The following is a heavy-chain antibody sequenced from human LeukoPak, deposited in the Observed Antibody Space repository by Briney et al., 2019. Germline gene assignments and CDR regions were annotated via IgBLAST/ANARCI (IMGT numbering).Heavy chain of an antibody. CDR3: ARVRLRLGAYMDV. D-gene: IGHD4/OR15-4a*01. CDR1: GFTLSSYW. V-gene: IGHV3-74*01. Sequence: WGSLRLSCVASGFTLSSYWMNWVRQDSGKGLVWVSRFNSDGSSTSYADSVKGRFTISRDNAENTLYLQMVSLRAEDMAVYYCARVRLRLGAYMDVWGKGTTVTVSS. CDR2: FNSDGSST. J-gene: IGHJ6*03.